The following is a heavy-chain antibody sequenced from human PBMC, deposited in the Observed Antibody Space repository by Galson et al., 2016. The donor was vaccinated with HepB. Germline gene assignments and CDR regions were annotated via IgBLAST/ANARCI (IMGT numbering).Heavy chain of an antibody. CDR3: AIRTGAMGNYYYYGMDV. J-gene: IGHJ6*02. CDR2: ISPYNGDT. V-gene: IGHV1-18*01. Sequence: SVKVSCKASGYTFRNYGISWVRQDPGQGLEWMGWISPYNGDTDYPQKLQGRVRMTTDTSTTTAHMELRSLRSDYTAAYYCAIRTGAMGNYYYYGMDVLGQGTTVTVSS. CDR1: GYTFRNYG. D-gene: IGHD5-18*01.